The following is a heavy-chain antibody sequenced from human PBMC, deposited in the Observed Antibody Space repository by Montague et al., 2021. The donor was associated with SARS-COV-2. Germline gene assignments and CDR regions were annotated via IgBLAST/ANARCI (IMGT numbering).Heavy chain of an antibody. Sequence: SETLSLTCAVYGGSFSGYHWTWIRQSPGGGLEWIGQINYGGGTKYNPSLRSRVNISIETSKNQFSLKLTSVTAADTAVYYCARGGPGSWGQGTLVTVSS. CDR2: INYGGGT. CDR1: GGSFSGYH. J-gene: IGHJ5*02. V-gene: IGHV4-34*01. CDR3: ARGGPGS. D-gene: IGHD1-1*01.